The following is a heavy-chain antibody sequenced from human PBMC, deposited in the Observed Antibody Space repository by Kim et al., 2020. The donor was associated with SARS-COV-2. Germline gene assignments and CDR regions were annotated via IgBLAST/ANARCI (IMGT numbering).Heavy chain of an antibody. V-gene: IGHV3-30*18. Sequence: GGSLRLSCAASGFNFTSYGMHWVRQAPGKGLEWVAVISYDGSNAFYAGSVKGRFTVSRDNSKNTLYLQMNSLRAEDMAVYYCAKDVAWMVRGVLDYWGQGALVTVSS. CDR3: AKDVAWMVRGVLDY. CDR2: ISYDGSNA. CDR1: GFNFTSYG. J-gene: IGHJ4*02. D-gene: IGHD3-10*01.